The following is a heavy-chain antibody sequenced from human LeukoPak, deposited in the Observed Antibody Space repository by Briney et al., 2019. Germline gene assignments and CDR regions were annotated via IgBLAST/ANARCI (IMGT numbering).Heavy chain of an antibody. V-gene: IGHV4-30-4*07. Sequence: SETLSLTCAVSGGSISSGGYSWSWIRQPPGKGLEWIVYIYHNWSTYYNPSLKSRVTISEDTSKNQFSLKLSSVTAADTAVYYWARGTRGLTNWFDPWGQGTLVTVSS. CDR3: ARGTRGLTNWFDP. CDR1: GGSISSGGYS. J-gene: IGHJ5*02. D-gene: IGHD3-10*01. CDR2: IYHNWST.